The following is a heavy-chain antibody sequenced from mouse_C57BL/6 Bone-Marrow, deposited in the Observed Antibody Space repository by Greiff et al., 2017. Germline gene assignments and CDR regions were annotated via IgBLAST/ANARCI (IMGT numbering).Heavy chain of an antibody. CDR1: GYTFTSYW. J-gene: IGHJ2*01. Sequence: QVQLQQPGAELVKPGASVKLSCKASGYTFTSYWMHWVKQRPGQGLEWIGMIHPNSGSTNYNEKFKSKATLTVDKSSSTAYMQLSSLTSEDSAVYYSARSGYYGPEYYFDYWGQGTTLTVSS. D-gene: IGHD1-2*01. CDR2: IHPNSGST. CDR3: ARSGYYGPEYYFDY. V-gene: IGHV1-64*01.